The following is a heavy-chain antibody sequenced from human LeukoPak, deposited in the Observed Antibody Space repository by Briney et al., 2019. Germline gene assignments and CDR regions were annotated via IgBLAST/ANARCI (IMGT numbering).Heavy chain of an antibody. D-gene: IGHD1-26*01. CDR1: GGSISSYY. V-gene: IGHV4-59*01. CDR3: ARHGTLGSTTYPLDY. CDR2: IYYSGSR. J-gene: IGHJ4*02. Sequence: PSGTLSLTCTVSGGSISSYYWGWIRQPPGKGLEWIGYIYYSGSRSYNPSLKSRVAISVDTSKNQFSLKLSSVTAADTAVYYCARHGTLGSTTYPLDYWGQGTLVTVSS.